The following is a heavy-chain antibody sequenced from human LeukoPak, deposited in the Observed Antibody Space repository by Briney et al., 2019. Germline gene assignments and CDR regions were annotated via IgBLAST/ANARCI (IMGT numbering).Heavy chain of an antibody. CDR1: GASISSGNDY. J-gene: IGHJ2*01. Sequence: RTSQTLSLTCTVSGASISSGNDYWTWIRQPAGKGLEWIGRIYTSGTTNYNPSLKSRVTVSGDTSKNQFSLKLSSVTAADTAVYYCARDPIKVWYFDLWGRGTLVTVSS. CDR3: ARDPIKVWYFDL. D-gene: IGHD5-12*01. V-gene: IGHV4-61*02. CDR2: IYTSGTT.